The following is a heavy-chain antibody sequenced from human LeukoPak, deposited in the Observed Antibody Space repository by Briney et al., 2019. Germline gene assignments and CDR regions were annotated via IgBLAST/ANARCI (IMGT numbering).Heavy chain of an antibody. D-gene: IGHD1-26*01. V-gene: IGHV1-8*01. CDR2: MNPNSGNT. Sequence: ASVKVSCKASGYTFTSYDINWVRQATGQGFEWMGWMNPNSGNTGYAQKFQGRVTMTRNTSISTAYMELSSLRSEDTAVYYWATPGRVGNWFDPWGQGTLVTVSS. CDR1: GYTFTSYD. J-gene: IGHJ5*02. CDR3: ATPGRVGNWFDP.